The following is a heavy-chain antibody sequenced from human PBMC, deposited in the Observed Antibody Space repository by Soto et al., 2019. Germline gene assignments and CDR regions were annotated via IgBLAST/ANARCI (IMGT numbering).Heavy chain of an antibody. CDR1: GDSISTGGYY. CDR3: ATNHDDISGRTPLLFDS. D-gene: IGHD3-22*01. J-gene: IGHJ4*02. V-gene: IGHV4-31*03. CDR2: IHYSGNT. Sequence: SETLSLTCTVSGDSISTGGYYWGWLLQHPGKGPEWIGYIHYSGNTYYNPSLKSRLTISLDTSKNQFSLHLSSVTAADTAVYYCATNHDDISGRTPLLFDSWGQGTLVTVSS.